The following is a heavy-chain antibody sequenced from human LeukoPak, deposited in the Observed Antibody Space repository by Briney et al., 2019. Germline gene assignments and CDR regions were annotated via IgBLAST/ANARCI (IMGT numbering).Heavy chain of an antibody. D-gene: IGHD2-15*01. CDR1: GGSFSGYY. Sequence: SETLSLTCAVYGGSFSGYYWSWIRQSPGKGLEWIGEINHSGSTNYSPSLKSRVTISVDTSKNQFSLKLSSVTAADTAVYYCARGYCSGGSCYSQFADYWGQGTLVTVSS. CDR2: INHSGST. V-gene: IGHV4-34*01. J-gene: IGHJ4*02. CDR3: ARGYCSGGSCYSQFADY.